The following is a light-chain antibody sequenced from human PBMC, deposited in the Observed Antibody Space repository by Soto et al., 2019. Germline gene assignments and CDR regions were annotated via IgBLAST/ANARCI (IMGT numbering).Light chain of an antibody. CDR3: LHYYEWPRWT. V-gene: IGKV1-9*01. Sequence: DIQLTQSPSFLSASVGDRVTITCRASQGISTFLAWYQQKPGKAPQRLIYAASTLQSGVPSRFSGSGSGTEFTLTISSLQPEDFATYYCLHYYEWPRWTFGQGTKVDIK. J-gene: IGKJ1*01. CDR1: QGISTF. CDR2: AAS.